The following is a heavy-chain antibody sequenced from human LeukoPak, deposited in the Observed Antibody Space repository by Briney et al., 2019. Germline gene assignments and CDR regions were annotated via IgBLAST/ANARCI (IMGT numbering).Heavy chain of an antibody. CDR3: ASPDILTGYNDAFDI. CDR1: GGTFSSYA. J-gene: IGHJ3*02. Sequence: SVKVSCKASGGTFSSYAISWVRQAPGQGLEWMGGIIPTFGTANYAQKFQGRVTITADESTSTAYMELSSLRSEDTAVYYCASPDILTGYNDAFDIWGQGTMVTVSS. D-gene: IGHD3-9*01. CDR2: IIPTFGTA. V-gene: IGHV1-69*13.